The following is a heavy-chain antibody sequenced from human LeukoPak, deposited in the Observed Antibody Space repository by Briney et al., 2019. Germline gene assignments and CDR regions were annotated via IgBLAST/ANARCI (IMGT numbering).Heavy chain of an antibody. J-gene: IGHJ3*02. Sequence: SGRSLRLSCAASGFTFSSYGMHWVRQAPGKGLEWVAVISYDGSNKYYADSVKGRFTISRDNSKNTLYLQMNSLRAEDTAVYYCASCLPVQRAYYYDSSGYEDAFDIWGQGTMVTVSS. CDR1: GFTFSSYG. CDR2: ISYDGSNK. V-gene: IGHV3-30*03. D-gene: IGHD3-22*01. CDR3: ASCLPVQRAYYYDSSGYEDAFDI.